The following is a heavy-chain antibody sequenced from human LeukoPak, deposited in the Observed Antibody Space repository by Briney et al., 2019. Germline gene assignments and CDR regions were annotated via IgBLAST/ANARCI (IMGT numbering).Heavy chain of an antibody. D-gene: IGHD2-2*01. CDR2: INPNSGGT. J-gene: IGHJ3*02. V-gene: IGHV1-2*02. CDR1: GYTFTGYY. CDR3: AREVRSSTPGDI. Sequence: ASVRVSCKASGYTFTGYYMHWVRQAPGQGLEWMGWINPNSGGTNYAQKFQGRVTMTRDTSISTAYMELSRLRSDDTAVYYCAREVRSSTPGDIWGQGTMVTVSS.